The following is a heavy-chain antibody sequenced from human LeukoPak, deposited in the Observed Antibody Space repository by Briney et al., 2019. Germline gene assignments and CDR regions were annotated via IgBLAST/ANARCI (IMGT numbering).Heavy chain of an antibody. J-gene: IGHJ4*02. D-gene: IGHD3-22*01. V-gene: IGHV3-11*04. Sequence: GRFTISSDNARNSLYLQMNSLRAEDTAVYYCAKKKYYYDSSGSLFDYWGQGTLVTVSS. CDR3: AKKKYYYDSSGSLFDY.